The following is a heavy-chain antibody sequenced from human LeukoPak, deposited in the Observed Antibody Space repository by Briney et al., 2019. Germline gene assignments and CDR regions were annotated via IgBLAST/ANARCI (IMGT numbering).Heavy chain of an antibody. CDR2: ILYDGSNK. Sequence: GGALRLSCAASGFTFSSYGMSWVRQAPGKGREWVAVILYDGSNKYYADSVTGRFAISRDNSKHMLYRQMKSLRGEDTAVYYCAREGVVDAFDIWGQGTMVTVSS. CDR3: AREGVVDAFDI. J-gene: IGHJ3*02. V-gene: IGHV3-30*09. CDR1: GFTFSSYG. D-gene: IGHD3-16*01.